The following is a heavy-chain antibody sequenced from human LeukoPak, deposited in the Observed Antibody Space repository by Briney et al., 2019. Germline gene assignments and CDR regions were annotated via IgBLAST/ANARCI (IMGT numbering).Heavy chain of an antibody. Sequence: GGSLRLSCSASGFTFSSYSMDWVRQAPGKGLEWVSYITGSSSTIYYADSVKGRFTISRDNAKNSLYLQMNSLRDEDTAVYYCARPRGSYYRDAFDIWGQGTVVTVSS. CDR1: GFTFSSYS. CDR2: ITGSSSTI. CDR3: ARPRGSYYRDAFDI. J-gene: IGHJ3*02. D-gene: IGHD1-26*01. V-gene: IGHV3-48*02.